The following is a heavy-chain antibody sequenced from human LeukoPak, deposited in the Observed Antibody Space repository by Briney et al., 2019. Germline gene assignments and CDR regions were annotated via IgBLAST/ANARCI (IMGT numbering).Heavy chain of an antibody. CDR1: GGSFSGYY. CDR2: INNSGST. J-gene: IGHJ3*02. CDR3: ARGDCSYASCYHIGAFDI. D-gene: IGHD2-2*01. Sequence: SETLSLTCAVYGGSFSGYYWSWIRQPPGKGLEWVGEINNSGSTNYKPSLKSRVTISGDTSKNQSSLKLSSVTAADTAVYYCARGDCSYASCYHIGAFDIWGQGTMVTVSS. V-gene: IGHV4-34*01.